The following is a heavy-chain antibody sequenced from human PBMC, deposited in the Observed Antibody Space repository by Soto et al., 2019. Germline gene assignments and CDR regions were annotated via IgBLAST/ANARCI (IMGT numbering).Heavy chain of an antibody. J-gene: IGHJ3*02. CDR3: ARGHEFGGNSDAYDI. CDR2: FDPEDGTS. CDR1: GYTLTELF. Sequence: ASVKVSCQVSGYTLTELFMHWVRQAPGKGLEWMGGFDPEDGTSDYAQKFQGRLRITADESTTTAYMELSSLRSQDTAVYYCARGHEFGGNSDAYDIWGQGTMVTVSS. D-gene: IGHD2-21*02. V-gene: IGHV1-24*01.